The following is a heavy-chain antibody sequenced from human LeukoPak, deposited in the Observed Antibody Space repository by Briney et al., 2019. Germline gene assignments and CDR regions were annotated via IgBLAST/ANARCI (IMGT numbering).Heavy chain of an antibody. D-gene: IGHD3-22*01. CDR3: AKGSIYDSSASFDY. V-gene: IGHV3-30*02. CDR2: IRYDGSNK. J-gene: IGHJ4*02. Sequence: PGGSLRLSCAASGFTFSSYGMHRVRQAPGKGLEWVAFIRYDGSNKYYADSVKGRFTISRDNSKNTLYLQMNSLRAEDTAVYYCAKGSIYDSSASFDYWGQGTLVTVSS. CDR1: GFTFSSYG.